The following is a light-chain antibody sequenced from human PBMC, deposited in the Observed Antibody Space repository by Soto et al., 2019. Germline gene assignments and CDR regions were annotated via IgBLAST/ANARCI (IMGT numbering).Light chain of an antibody. J-gene: IGKJ1*01. CDR3: QQYNNWPGWT. Sequence: EIVVTQSPATLSVSPGERVTLSCRASQSVSSNLAWYQQKPGQAPRLLIYGASTRATAIPARISGSGSGTEFTLTISSLESEDFAVYYCQQYNNWPGWTFGQGTKLEIK. CDR1: QSVSSN. V-gene: IGKV3-15*01. CDR2: GAS.